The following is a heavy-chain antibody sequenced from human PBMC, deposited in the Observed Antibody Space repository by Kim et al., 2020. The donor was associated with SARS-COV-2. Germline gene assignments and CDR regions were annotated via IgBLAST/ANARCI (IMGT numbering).Heavy chain of an antibody. CDR2: ISGSGGST. Sequence: GGSLRLSCAASGFTFSSYAMSWVRQAPGKGLEWVSAISGSGGSTYYADSVKGRFTISRDNSKNTLYLQMNSLRAEDTAVYYCAKDGMIVVVITTNWFDPWGQGTLVTVSS. CDR1: GFTFSSYA. CDR3: AKDGMIVVVITTNWFDP. D-gene: IGHD3-22*01. V-gene: IGHV3-23*01. J-gene: IGHJ5*02.